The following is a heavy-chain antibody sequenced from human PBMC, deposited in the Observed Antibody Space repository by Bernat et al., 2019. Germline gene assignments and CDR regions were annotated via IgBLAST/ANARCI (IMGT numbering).Heavy chain of an antibody. CDR3: ARGGPSAGGPNYYYYYYMDV. D-gene: IGHD6-13*01. V-gene: IGHV3-21*01. CDR1: GFTFSSYS. Sequence: EVQLVESGGGLVKPGGSLRLSCAASGFTFSSYSMNWVRQAPGKGLEWVSSISSSSSYIYYAGSVRVRVTISRDNAKNSLYLQMNSLRAEDTAVYYCARGGPSAGGPNYYYYYYMDVWGKGTTVTVSS. CDR2: ISSSSSYI. J-gene: IGHJ6*03.